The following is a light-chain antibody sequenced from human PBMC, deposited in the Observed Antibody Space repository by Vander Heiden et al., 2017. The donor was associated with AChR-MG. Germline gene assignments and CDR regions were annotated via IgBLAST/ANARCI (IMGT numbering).Light chain of an antibody. Sequence: QTVVTQETALSVSPGGTVTLTCGLSSSSVSLHDYPSWFQQTPCQPPRTLISSASSRSSGVPDRFSGSILGNKAALTITGAQADDESDYYCMLYMGRDTWVFGGGTKLTVL. CDR2: SAS. CDR3: MLYMGRDTWV. J-gene: IGLJ3*02. CDR1: SSSVSLHDY. V-gene: IGLV8-61*01.